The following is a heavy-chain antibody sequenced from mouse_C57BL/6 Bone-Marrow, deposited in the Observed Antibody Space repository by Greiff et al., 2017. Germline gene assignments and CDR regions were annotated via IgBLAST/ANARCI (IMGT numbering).Heavy chain of an antibody. D-gene: IGHD1-1*01. CDR1: GYTFTDYE. V-gene: IGHV1-15*01. J-gene: IGHJ1*03. Sequence: QVHVKQSGAELVRPGASVTLSCKASGYTFTDYEMHWVKQTPVHGLEWIGAIDPETGGTAYNQKFKGKAILTADKSSSTAYMELRSLTSEDSAVYYCTREGSSFYWYFDVWGTGTTVTVSS. CDR3: TREGSSFYWYFDV. CDR2: IDPETGGT.